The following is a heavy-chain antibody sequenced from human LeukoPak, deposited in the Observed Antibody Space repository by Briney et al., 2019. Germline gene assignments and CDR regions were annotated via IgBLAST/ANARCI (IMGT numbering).Heavy chain of an antibody. CDR1: GGSISSYY. Sequence: SETLSLTCTVSGGSISSYYWSWIRQPAGKGLEWIGRIYTSGSTNYNPSLKSRVTMSVDTSKNQFSLKLSSVTAADTAVYYCARVTGSSSAYYYDYYYMDVWGKGTTVTVSS. D-gene: IGHD6-6*01. CDR2: IYTSGST. CDR3: ARVTGSSSAYYYDYYYMDV. J-gene: IGHJ6*03. V-gene: IGHV4-4*07.